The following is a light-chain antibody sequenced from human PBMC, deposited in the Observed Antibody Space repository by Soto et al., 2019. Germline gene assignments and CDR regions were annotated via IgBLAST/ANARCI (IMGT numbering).Light chain of an antibody. Sequence: SYELTKPPSVSVAPGQTARISCGGNNIGRKSVHWYQQKPGRAPVVVVYDDSDRPSGIPERFSGANSGDTATLTISRVEAGDEAEYYCHVWDSSSGHYIFGTGTKVTVL. J-gene: IGLJ1*01. CDR3: HVWDSSSGHYI. V-gene: IGLV3-21*02. CDR1: NIGRKS. CDR2: DDS.